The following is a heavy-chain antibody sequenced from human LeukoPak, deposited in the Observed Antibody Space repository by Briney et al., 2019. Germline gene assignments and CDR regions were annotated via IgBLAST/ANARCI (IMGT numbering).Heavy chain of an antibody. Sequence: QPGGSLSLSCAASGFTFISYWMTWVRQAPGKGLEWVAQISQDGTESYSVDSVRGRFTISRDNAKNSVYLQMNSLRPEDTAVYYCARDSTGTVFDLWGQGTLVTVSS. CDR3: ARDSTGTVFDL. V-gene: IGHV3-7*04. CDR1: GFTFISYW. CDR2: ISQDGTES. J-gene: IGHJ4*02. D-gene: IGHD1-1*01.